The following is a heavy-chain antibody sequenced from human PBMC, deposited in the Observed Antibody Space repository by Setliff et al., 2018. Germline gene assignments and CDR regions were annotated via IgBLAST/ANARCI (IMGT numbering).Heavy chain of an antibody. CDR2: IYHSGIT. CDR1: GGSISSSDW. Sequence: SETLSLTCAVSGGSISSSDWWSWVRQPPGKGLEWIGEIYHSGITNYNPSLRSRVTISVGKSKNQFSLKLSSVTAADTAVYYCARGLQWLVLGYYYYYMDVWGKGTTVTVSS. V-gene: IGHV4-4*02. J-gene: IGHJ6*03. CDR3: ARGLQWLVLGYYYYYMDV. D-gene: IGHD6-19*01.